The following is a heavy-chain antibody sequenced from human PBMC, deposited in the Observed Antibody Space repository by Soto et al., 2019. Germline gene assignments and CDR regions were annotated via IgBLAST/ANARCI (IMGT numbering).Heavy chain of an antibody. CDR1: GFTFSSYW. J-gene: IGHJ5*02. V-gene: IGHV3-74*01. D-gene: IGHD2-8*01. Sequence: PGGSLRLSCAASGFTFSSYWMHWVRQAPGKGPVWVSRINSDGSSTSYADSVKGRFTISRDNAKNTLYLQMNSLRAEDTAVYYCARRVTTTTNGFDPWGQGTLVTVSS. CDR2: INSDGSST. CDR3: ARRVTTTTNGFDP.